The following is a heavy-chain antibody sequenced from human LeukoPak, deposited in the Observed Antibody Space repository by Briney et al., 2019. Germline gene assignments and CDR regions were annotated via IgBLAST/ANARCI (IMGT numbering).Heavy chain of an antibody. CDR1: GGSFSGYY. CDR3: ARILLTGYYASAHHFDY. V-gene: IGHV4-34*01. CDR2: INHSGST. Sequence: PSETLSLTCAVYGGSFSGYYWSWIRQPPGKGLEWIGEINHSGSTNYNPSLKSRVTISVDTSKNQFSLKLSSVTAADTAVYYCARILLTGYYASAHHFDYWGQGTLVTVSS. D-gene: IGHD3-9*01. J-gene: IGHJ4*02.